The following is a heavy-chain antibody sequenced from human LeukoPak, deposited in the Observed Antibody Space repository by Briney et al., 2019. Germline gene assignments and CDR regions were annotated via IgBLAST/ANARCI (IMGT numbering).Heavy chain of an antibody. CDR3: ARGRTIFGVVTPFDY. J-gene: IGHJ4*02. D-gene: IGHD3-3*01. CDR1: GASFSGYY. V-gene: IGHV4-34*01. CDR2: INHTGST. Sequence: SETLSLTCAVYGASFSGYYWTWIRQPPGQGLEWIGEINHTGSTKYNPSLKGRVTISVDTSKSQFSLKLRSVTAADTAVYYCARGRTIFGVVTPFDYWDQGTLVTVSS.